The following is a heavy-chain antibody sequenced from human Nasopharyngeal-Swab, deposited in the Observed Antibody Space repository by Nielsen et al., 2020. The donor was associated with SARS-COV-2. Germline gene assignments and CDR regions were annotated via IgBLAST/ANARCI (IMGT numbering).Heavy chain of an antibody. CDR2: INPTGDTT. V-gene: IGHV1-46*01. D-gene: IGHD3/OR15-3a*01. Sequence: ASVKVSCKASGYTFTNSHMHWVRQAPGQGLEWMGMINPTGDTTSDAQNFEGRLSVTRDTSTGTVYMELSRLRSEDTAVYYCASGGSDFWEGYFDNWGQGTLVTVSS. J-gene: IGHJ4*02. CDR3: ASGGSDFWEGYFDN. CDR1: GYTFTNSH.